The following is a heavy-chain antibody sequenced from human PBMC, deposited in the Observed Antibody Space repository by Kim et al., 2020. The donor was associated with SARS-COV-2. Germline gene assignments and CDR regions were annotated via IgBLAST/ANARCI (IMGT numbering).Heavy chain of an antibody. J-gene: IGHJ5*02. D-gene: IGHD6-19*01. Sequence: TISVDTSKNQFSLKLSSVTAADTAVYYCARRRGSGWYLWFDPWGQGTLVTVSS. V-gene: IGHV4-39*01. CDR3: ARRRGSGWYLWFDP.